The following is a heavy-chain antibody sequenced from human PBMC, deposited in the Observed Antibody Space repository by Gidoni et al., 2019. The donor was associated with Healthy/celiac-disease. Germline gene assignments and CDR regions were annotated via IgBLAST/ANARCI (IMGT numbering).Heavy chain of an antibody. V-gene: IGHV3-53*01. CDR1: GFTVSSNY. D-gene: IGHD3-10*01. J-gene: IGHJ4*02. Sequence: EVQLVESGGGVSQPGGSLRHSCAASGFTVSSNYMSWVRQAPGQGLEWVSVIYSGGSTYSADSVKGRFTISRDNSKNTLYLQMNSLRAEDTAVYYCARDEFFDYWGQGTLVTVSS. CDR2: IYSGGST. CDR3: ARDEFFDY.